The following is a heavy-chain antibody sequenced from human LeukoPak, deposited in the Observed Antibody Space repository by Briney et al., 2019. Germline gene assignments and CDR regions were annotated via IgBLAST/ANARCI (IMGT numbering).Heavy chain of an antibody. J-gene: IGHJ3*02. V-gene: IGHV4-39*01. Sequence: SETLSLTCTVSGVSISSSSYYWGWIRQPPGKGLEWIGSIYYSGSTYYNPSLKSRVTISVDTSKNQFSLKLSSVTAADTAVYYCARHYDGSGSERRTFDIWGQGTMVTVSS. CDR3: ARHYDGSGSERRTFDI. D-gene: IGHD3-22*01. CDR1: GVSISSSSYY. CDR2: IYYSGST.